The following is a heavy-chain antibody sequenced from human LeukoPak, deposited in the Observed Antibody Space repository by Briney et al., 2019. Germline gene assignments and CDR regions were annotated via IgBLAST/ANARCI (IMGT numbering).Heavy chain of an antibody. D-gene: IGHD6-13*01. CDR3: ASSIAAAGYYFDY. V-gene: IGHV1-2*02. Sequence: ASVNVSCKASGYTFSGYYMHWVRQAPGQGIEWMGWINPNSGGTNCAQKFQGRVTMTRDTSISTAYMELSRLRSDDTAVYYCASSIAAAGYYFDYWGQGTLVTVSS. CDR1: GYTFSGYY. J-gene: IGHJ4*02. CDR2: INPNSGGT.